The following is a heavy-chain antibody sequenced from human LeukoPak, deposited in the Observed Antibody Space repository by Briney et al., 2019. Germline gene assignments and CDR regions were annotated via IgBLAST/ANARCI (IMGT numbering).Heavy chain of an antibody. J-gene: IGHJ6*03. CDR2: ISGNGGTT. V-gene: IGHV3-64*01. Sequence: HPGGSLRLSCAASGFTFSSHAMHWVRQAPGKGLEYVSAISGNGGTTYYANSVKGRFFISRDNSENTLFLQMDSLRAEDMAVYYCARDLSSDYRYFYYYVDVWGKGTTVTVSS. CDR1: GFTFSSHA. D-gene: IGHD4-11*01. CDR3: ARDLSSDYRYFYYYVDV.